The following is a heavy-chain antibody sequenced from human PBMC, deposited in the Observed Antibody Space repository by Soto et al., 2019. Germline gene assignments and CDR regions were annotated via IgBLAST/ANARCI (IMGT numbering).Heavy chain of an antibody. V-gene: IGHV3-53*01. D-gene: IGHD5-18*01. CDR1: GFTVSSNY. CDR2: IYSVGST. Sequence: GGSLSLSCAASGFTVSSNYISWVRQAPGKGLGWVSLIYSVGSTYYADSVKGRFTISRDNSKNTLYLQMNSLRAEDTAVYYCARGRGYSYGPTKNYDHGMDVWGQGTTVTVSS. J-gene: IGHJ6*02. CDR3: ARGRGYSYGPTKNYDHGMDV.